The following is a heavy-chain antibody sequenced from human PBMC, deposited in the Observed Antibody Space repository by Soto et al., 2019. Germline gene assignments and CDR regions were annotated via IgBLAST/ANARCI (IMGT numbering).Heavy chain of an antibody. J-gene: IGHJ4*02. D-gene: IGHD1-7*01. CDR3: ARADNWNSDVY. V-gene: IGHV4-31*02. Sequence: GYYWSWIRQHPGKGLEWIGYIYYSGSTYYNPSLKSRVTISVDTSKNQFSLKLSSVTAADTAVYYCARADNWNSDVYWGQGTLVTVSS. CDR2: IYYSGST. CDR1: GYY.